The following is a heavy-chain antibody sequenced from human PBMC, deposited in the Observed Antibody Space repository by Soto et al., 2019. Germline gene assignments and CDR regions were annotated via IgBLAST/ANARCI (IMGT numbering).Heavy chain of an antibody. CDR1: GFTFSSYA. D-gene: IGHD3-16*01. V-gene: IGHV3-23*01. J-gene: IGHJ3*02. Sequence: EVQLLESGGGLVQPGGSLRLSCAASGFTFSSYAMSWVRQAPGKGLEWVSAISGSGGSTYYADSVKGRFTISRDNSKNTLYLQMNSLRAEDTAVYYCAREWGEMATPGTAFDIWGQGTMVTVSS. CDR3: AREWGEMATPGTAFDI. CDR2: ISGSGGST.